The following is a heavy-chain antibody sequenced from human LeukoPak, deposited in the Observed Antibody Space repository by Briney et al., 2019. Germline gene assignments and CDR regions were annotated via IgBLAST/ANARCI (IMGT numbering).Heavy chain of an antibody. CDR1: GYSFTSNY. J-gene: IGHJ4*02. V-gene: IGHV1-46*01. CDR2: IYPRDGST. Sequence: ASVKVSCKASGYSFTSNYVHWVRQAPGQGLEWMGMIYPRDGSTSYAQKFQGRVTVTRDTSTSTVHMELSGLRSEDTAVYYCARDQEAFDYWGQGTLVTVSS. CDR3: ARDQEAFDY.